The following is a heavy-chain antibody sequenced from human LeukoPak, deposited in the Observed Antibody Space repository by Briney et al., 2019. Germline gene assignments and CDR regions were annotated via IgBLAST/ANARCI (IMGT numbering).Heavy chain of an antibody. CDR1: GFTFSNYG. J-gene: IGHJ4*02. CDR2: IRYDGNNK. Sequence: PGGSLRLSCGASGFTFSNYGMLWVRQAPGKGLERVAFIRYDGNNKLYADSMKGRFTISRDNSKNTLYLHINSLRAEDTAVYYCVKDNPLDYWGQGTLVIVSS. CDR3: VKDNPLDY. V-gene: IGHV3-30*02. D-gene: IGHD1-14*01.